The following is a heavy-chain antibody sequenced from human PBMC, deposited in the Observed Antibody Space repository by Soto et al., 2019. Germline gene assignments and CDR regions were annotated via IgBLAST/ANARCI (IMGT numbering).Heavy chain of an antibody. CDR1: GGSISSGGYY. V-gene: IGHV4-61*08. CDR3: ARGVRISILAVVTSGRLGHDY. D-gene: IGHD3-22*01. Sequence: SDTLSLTCTVSGGSISSGGYYWSGIRHHPGKGLAWIGYIYHSGSTNYNPSLKSRVTISVDTAKNQFSLKLSSVTAADTAVYFCARGVRISILAVVTSGRLGHDYWAQGTLVT. J-gene: IGHJ4*02. CDR2: IYHSGST.